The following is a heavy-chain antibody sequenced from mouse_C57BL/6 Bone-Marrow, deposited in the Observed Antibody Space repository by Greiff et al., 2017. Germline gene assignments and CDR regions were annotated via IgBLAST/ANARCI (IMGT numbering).Heavy chain of an antibody. CDR2: INPSTGGT. V-gene: IGHV1-42*01. CDR1: GYSFTGYY. Sequence: VQLKESGPELVKPGASVKISCKASGYSFTGYYMNWVKQSPEKSLEWIGEINPSTGGTTYNQTFKAKATLTVDKSSSTAYMQLKSLTSEDSAVYYCARYSYGSSDYWGQGTTLTVSS. J-gene: IGHJ2*01. CDR3: ARYSYGSSDY. D-gene: IGHD1-1*01.